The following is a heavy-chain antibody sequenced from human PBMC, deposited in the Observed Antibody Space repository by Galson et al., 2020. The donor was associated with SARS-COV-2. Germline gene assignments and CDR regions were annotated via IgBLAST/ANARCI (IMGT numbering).Heavy chain of an antibody. CDR3: ATSSIVLYYGSGSYYNGIDY. J-gene: IGHJ4*02. CDR1: GYTLTELS. CDR2: FDPEDGET. Sequence: ASVKVSCKVSGYTLTELSMHWVRQAPGKGLEWMGGFDPEDGETIYAQKFQGRVTMTEDTSTDTAYMELSSLRSEDTAVYYCATSSIVLYYGSGSYYNGIDYWGQGTLVTVSS. V-gene: IGHV1-24*01. D-gene: IGHD3-10*01.